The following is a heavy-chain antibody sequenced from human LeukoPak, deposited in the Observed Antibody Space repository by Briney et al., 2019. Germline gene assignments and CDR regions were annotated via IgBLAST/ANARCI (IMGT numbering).Heavy chain of an antibody. J-gene: IGHJ4*02. CDR2: IYYSGST. CDR1: GDSIRTYY. V-gene: IGHV4-59*01. Sequence: SETLSLTCTVSGDSIRTYYWSWIRQPPGEGLECIGSIYYSGSTNYNPSLKGRVTISLGTSKNQFSLKVSSVTAADTAVYYCARALTPGYCSGGACSYFDYWRQGTLVTVSS. CDR3: ARALTPGYCSGGACSYFDY. D-gene: IGHD2-15*01.